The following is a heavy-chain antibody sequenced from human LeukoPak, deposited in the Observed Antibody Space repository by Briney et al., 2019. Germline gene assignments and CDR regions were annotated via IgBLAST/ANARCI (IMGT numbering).Heavy chain of an antibody. CDR3: TTGLRAADTN. Sequence: QPGRSLRLSCTASGFTFGDYAMSWFRQAPGKGLEWVGFIRSKAYGGTTEYAASVKGRFTISRDDSKSIAYLQMNSLKTEDTAVYYCTTGLRAADTNWGLGTLVTVSS. V-gene: IGHV3-49*03. CDR2: IRSKAYGGTT. D-gene: IGHD6-13*01. J-gene: IGHJ4*02. CDR1: GFTFGDYA.